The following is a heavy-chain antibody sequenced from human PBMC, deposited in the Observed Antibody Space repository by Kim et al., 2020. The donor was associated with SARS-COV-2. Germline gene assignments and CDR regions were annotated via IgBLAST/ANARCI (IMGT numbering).Heavy chain of an antibody. V-gene: IGHV3-11*05. J-gene: IGHJ3*02. CDR2: ISSSSYT. Sequence: GGSLRLSCAASGFTFSDYYMSWIRQAPGKGLEWVSYISSSSYTKYADSVKGRFTITRDNAKNSLYLQMNSLRAEDTAVYYCARERLTTIFGVVINDAFDIWGKGTMGTVSS. D-gene: IGHD3-3*01. CDR3: ARERLTTIFGVVINDAFDI. CDR1: GFTFSDYY.